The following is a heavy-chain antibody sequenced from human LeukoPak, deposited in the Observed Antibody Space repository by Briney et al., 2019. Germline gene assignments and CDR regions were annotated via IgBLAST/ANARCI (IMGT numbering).Heavy chain of an antibody. CDR3: ARGPLSGSYGDY. D-gene: IGHD1-26*01. Sequence: ASVKVSCKASGYSFTSYGISWVRQAPGQALEWMGWVSAYNGNTDYAQKFQGRVTMTTDTSTTTAYMELRSLKSDDTAVYYCARGPLSGSYGDYWGQGTLVTVSS. J-gene: IGHJ4*02. V-gene: IGHV1-18*01. CDR2: VSAYNGNT. CDR1: GYSFTSYG.